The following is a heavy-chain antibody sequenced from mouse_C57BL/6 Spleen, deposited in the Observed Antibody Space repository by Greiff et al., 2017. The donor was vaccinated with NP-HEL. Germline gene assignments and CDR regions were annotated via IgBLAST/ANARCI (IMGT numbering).Heavy chain of an antibody. D-gene: IGHD1-1*01. V-gene: IGHV1-39*01. CDR3: ARARYYGSSRGYAMDY. CDR1: GYSFTDYN. Sequence: EVQGVESGPELVKPGASVKISCKASGYSFTDYNMNWVKQSNGKSLEWIGVINPNYGTTSYNQKFKGKATLTVDQSSSTAYMQLNSLTSEDSAVYYCARARYYGSSRGYAMDYWGQGTSVTVSS. CDR2: INPNYGTT. J-gene: IGHJ4*01.